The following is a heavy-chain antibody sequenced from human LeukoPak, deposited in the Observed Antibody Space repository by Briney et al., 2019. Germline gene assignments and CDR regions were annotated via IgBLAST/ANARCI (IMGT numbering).Heavy chain of an antibody. D-gene: IGHD3-10*01. J-gene: IGHJ2*01. Sequence: PGGSLRLSCAASGVTFSSYDMHWARQAPGQGLEWVAIIWYDGSNTYYADSVKGRFTISRDNSKNTLYLQMTSLRAEDTAVYYCVRNRDWYFDLWGRGTLVTVSS. CDR1: GVTFSSYD. CDR3: VRNRDWYFDL. V-gene: IGHV3-33*01. CDR2: IWYDGSNT.